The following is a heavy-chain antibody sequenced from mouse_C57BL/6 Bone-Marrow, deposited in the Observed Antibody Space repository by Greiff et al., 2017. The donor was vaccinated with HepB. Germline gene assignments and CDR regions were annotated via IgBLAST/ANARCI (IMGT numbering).Heavy chain of an antibody. CDR1: GYSFTDYN. V-gene: IGHV1-39*01. D-gene: IGHD1-1*01. Sequence: EVKLQESGPELVKPGASVKISCKASGYSFTDYNMNWVKQSNGKSLEWIGVINPNYGTTSYNQKFKDKATLTADKSSSTAYMQLSSLTYEDSAVYYCARASTTVVARYWYFDVWGTGTTVTVSS. CDR3: ARASTTVVARYWYFDV. J-gene: IGHJ1*03. CDR2: INPNYGTT.